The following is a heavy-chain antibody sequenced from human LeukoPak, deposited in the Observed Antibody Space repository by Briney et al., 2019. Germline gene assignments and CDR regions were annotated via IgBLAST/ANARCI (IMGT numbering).Heavy chain of an antibody. CDR3: ASGADELNL. D-gene: IGHD1-1*01. V-gene: IGHV4-34*01. Sequence: SETLSLTCAIYGGSFSGYYWSWIRQPPGKGLEWIGEINHSGSTNYNPSLKSRVTISVDTSKNQFSLKLSSVTAADTAVYYCASGADELNLWGQGILVTVSS. CDR2: INHSGST. CDR1: GGSFSGYY. J-gene: IGHJ5*02.